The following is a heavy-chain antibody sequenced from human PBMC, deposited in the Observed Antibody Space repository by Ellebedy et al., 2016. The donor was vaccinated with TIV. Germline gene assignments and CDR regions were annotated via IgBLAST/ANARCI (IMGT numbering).Heavy chain of an antibody. J-gene: IGHJ4*02. CDR3: ARDGFVGAFDY. CDR1: GGSITSSSYY. D-gene: IGHD1-26*01. V-gene: IGHV4-61*01. CDR2: IYYSGST. Sequence: SETLSLTCTVSGGSITSSSYYWGWIRQPPGKGLEWIGYIYYSGSTNYNPSLKSRVTISVDTSKNQFSLKLSSVTAADTAVYYCARDGFVGAFDYWGQGTLVTVSS.